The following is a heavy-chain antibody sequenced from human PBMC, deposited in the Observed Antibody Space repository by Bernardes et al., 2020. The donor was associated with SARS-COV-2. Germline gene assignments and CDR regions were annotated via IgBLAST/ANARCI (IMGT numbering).Heavy chain of an antibody. CDR2: IKEDGSTK. CDR1: GSTFSSYR. Sequence: GGFLRLSCAASGSTFSSYRMSWVRQAPGKGLEWVANIKEDGSTKHYVDSVKGRFTISRDNAKNSVYLQMNSLRAEDTAVYYCATSADSSGGDWGQGTLVTVSS. D-gene: IGHD6-19*01. CDR3: ATSADSSGGD. V-gene: IGHV3-7*01. J-gene: IGHJ4*02.